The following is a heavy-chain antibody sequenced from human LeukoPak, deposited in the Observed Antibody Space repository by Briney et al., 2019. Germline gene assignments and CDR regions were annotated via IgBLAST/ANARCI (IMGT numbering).Heavy chain of an antibody. CDR2: ISSSSSTI. CDR3: ARDRARSLTTSGY. CDR1: GFTFSSYS. Sequence: GGSLRLSCAASGFTFSSYSMNWVRQAPGKGLEWVSYISSSSSTIYYADSVKGRFTISRDNARNSLYLQMNSLRAEDTAVYYCARDRARSLTTSGYWGQGTLVTVSS. J-gene: IGHJ4*02. V-gene: IGHV3-48*01. D-gene: IGHD4/OR15-4a*01.